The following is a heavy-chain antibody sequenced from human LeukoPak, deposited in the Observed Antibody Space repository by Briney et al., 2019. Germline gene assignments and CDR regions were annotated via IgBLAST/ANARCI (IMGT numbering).Heavy chain of an antibody. CDR1: GYTFTSYG. CDR3: ARTYSSGWYDVSWFDP. J-gene: IGHJ5*02. Sequence: ASVKVSCKASGYTFTSYGISWVRQAPGQGLEWMGWISAYNGNTNYAQKLQGRVTMTTDTSTSTAYMELRSLRSDDMAVYYCARTYSSGWYDVSWFDPWGQGTLVTVSS. D-gene: IGHD6-19*01. V-gene: IGHV1-18*03. CDR2: ISAYNGNT.